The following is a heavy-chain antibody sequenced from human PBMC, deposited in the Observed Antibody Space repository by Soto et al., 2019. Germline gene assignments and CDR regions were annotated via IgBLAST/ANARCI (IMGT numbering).Heavy chain of an antibody. D-gene: IGHD6-13*01. CDR1: GFTFSGSA. V-gene: IGHV3-73*01. CDR2: IRSKANSYAT. Sequence: GSLRLSCAASGFTFSGSAMHWVRQASGKGLEWVGRIRSKANSYATAYAASVKGRFTISRDDSKNTAYLQMNSLKTEDTAVYYCTRYSSSPWFDPWGQGTLVTVSS. CDR3: TRYSSSPWFDP. J-gene: IGHJ5*02.